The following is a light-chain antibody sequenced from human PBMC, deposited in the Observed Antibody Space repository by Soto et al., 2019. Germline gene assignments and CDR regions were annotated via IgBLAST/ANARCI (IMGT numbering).Light chain of an antibody. V-gene: IGKV3-20*01. CDR2: GVS. Sequence: EIVLTQSPGTLSLSPGERATLSCRASQSVSSSYLAWYQQKPGQAPRLLIYGVSRRATGIPDRFSGSGSGTDFTLTITRLEPEEFAVYYCQQYGSSRTFGQGTNVELK. CDR1: QSVSSSY. J-gene: IGKJ1*01. CDR3: QQYGSSRT.